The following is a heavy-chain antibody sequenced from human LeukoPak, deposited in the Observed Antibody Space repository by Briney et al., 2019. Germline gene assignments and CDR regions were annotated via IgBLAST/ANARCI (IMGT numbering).Heavy chain of an antibody. CDR2: INPNSGGT. CDR1: VYTFTGYY. Sequence: ASVKVSCKASVYTFTGYYMHWVRQAPGQGLEWMGWINPNSGGTNYAQKFQGRVTMTRDTSISTAYMELSRLRSDDTAVYYCARDRSFGITGTLDYWGQGTLVTVSS. CDR3: ARDRSFGITGTLDY. D-gene: IGHD1-20*01. J-gene: IGHJ4*02. V-gene: IGHV1-2*02.